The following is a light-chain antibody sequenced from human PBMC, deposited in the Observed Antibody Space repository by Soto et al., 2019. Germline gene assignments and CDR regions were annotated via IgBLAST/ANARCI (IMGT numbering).Light chain of an antibody. CDR2: VNSGGSH. V-gene: IGLV4-69*01. J-gene: IGLJ7*01. CDR1: SGHSNYA. Sequence: QPVLTQSPSASASLGASVKLTCTLSSGHSNYAIAWHQQQPEKGPRYLMKVNSGGSHIKGDGIPDRFSGSSSGAERYLFISGLQSEDEADYYCQTRGTGSASVVFGGGTQLTVL. CDR3: QTRGTGSASVV.